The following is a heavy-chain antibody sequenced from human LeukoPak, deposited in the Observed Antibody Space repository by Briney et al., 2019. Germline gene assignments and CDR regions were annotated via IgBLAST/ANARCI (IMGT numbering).Heavy chain of an antibody. V-gene: IGHV3-30*18. J-gene: IGHJ4*02. CDR3: AKDPARDGYNNDGY. Sequence: PGGSLRLSCAASGFTFSSYGMHWVRQAPGKGLEWVAVISYDGSNKYYADSVKGRFTISRDNSKNTLYLQMNSLRAEDTAVYYCAKDPARDGYNNDGYWGQGTLVTVSS. CDR1: GFTFSSYG. D-gene: IGHD5-24*01. CDR2: ISYDGSNK.